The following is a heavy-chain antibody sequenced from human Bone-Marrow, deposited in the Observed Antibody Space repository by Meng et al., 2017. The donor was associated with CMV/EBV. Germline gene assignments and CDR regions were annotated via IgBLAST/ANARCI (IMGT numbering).Heavy chain of an antibody. D-gene: IGHD3-22*01. CDR3: ARRNNYYDSSGYYQYNWFDP. Sequence: LRLSCTVSGGSISSGDYYWSWIRQPPGKGLEWIGYIYYSGSTYYNPSLKSRVTISVDTSKNQFSLKLSSVTAADTAVYYCARRNNYYDSSGYYQYNWFDPWGQGTLVTVSS. V-gene: IGHV4-30-4*08. J-gene: IGHJ5*02. CDR1: GGSISSGDYY. CDR2: IYYSGST.